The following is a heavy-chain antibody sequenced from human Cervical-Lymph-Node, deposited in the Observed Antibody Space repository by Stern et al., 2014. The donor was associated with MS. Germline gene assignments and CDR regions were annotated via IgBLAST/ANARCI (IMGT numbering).Heavy chain of an antibody. CDR3: ASKGLGGAGDAFDI. CDR1: GGTFSSYA. V-gene: IGHV1-69*12. Sequence: QDQLVQSGAEVKKPGSSVKVSCKASGGTFSSYAISWVRQAPGQGLEWMGGIIPIFGTANYAQKFQGRVTITADESTSTAYMELSSLRSEDTAVYYCASKGLGGAGDAFDIWGQGTMVTVSS. CDR2: IIPIFGTA. D-gene: IGHD2-15*01. J-gene: IGHJ3*02.